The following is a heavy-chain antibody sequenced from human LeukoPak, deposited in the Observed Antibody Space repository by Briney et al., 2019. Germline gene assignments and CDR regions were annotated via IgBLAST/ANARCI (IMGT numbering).Heavy chain of an antibody. CDR2: IKSKTDGETT. J-gene: IGHJ4*02. D-gene: IGHD3-10*01. CDR3: TTDLGTYYHGSQRLIPIDY. V-gene: IGHV3-15*01. Sequence: GGSLRLSCVDSGFTFTNAWMSWVRQAPGKGLEWIGRIKSKTDGETTNYAEPVRGRFTISRDDSKSAVYLQMNSLKIEDTAVYYCTTDLGTYYHGSQRLIPIDYWGQGTLVTVSS. CDR1: GFTFTNAW.